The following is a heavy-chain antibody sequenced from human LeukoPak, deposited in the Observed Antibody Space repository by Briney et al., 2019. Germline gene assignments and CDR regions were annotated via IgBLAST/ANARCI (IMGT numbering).Heavy chain of an antibody. CDR2: INAGNGNT. Sequence: ASVKVSCKASGYTFTSYAMHWVRQAPGQRLEWMGWINAGNGNTKYSQKFQGRVTITRDTSASTAYMELSSLRSEDTAVYYCTSTRVGATYFDYWGQGTLVTVSS. CDR3: TSTRVGATYFDY. J-gene: IGHJ4*02. D-gene: IGHD1-26*01. V-gene: IGHV1-3*01. CDR1: GYTFTSYA.